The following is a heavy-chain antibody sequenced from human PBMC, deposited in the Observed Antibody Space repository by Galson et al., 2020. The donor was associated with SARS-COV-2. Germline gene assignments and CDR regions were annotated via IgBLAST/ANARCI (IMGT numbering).Heavy chain of an antibody. V-gene: IGHV4-59*01. D-gene: IGHD6-13*01. CDR2: MTSSGST. J-gene: IGHJ4*02. CDR1: GASSTNYY. Sequence: SETLSLTCTVPGASSTNYYWSWFRKPPGKGLEWIANMTSSGSTSYNPSLESRVTVSVDASNKQFYLNLMSVTAADTAVYYCAGDGNHNSWYYDWGRGIQVIVSS. CDR3: AGDGNHNSWYYD.